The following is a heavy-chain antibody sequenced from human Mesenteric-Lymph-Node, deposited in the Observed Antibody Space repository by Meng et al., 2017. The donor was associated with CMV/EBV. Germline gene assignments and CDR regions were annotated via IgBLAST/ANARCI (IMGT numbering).Heavy chain of an antibody. V-gene: IGHV3-30-3*01. Sequence: GGSLRLSCAASGFTFSSYAMHWVRQAPGKGLEWVAVISYDGSNKYYADSVKGRFTISRDNAKNSLYLQMNSLRAEDTALYYCAKDLWGSSWNYFDYWGQGTLVTVSS. D-gene: IGHD6-13*01. J-gene: IGHJ4*02. CDR1: GFTFSSYA. CDR2: ISYDGSNK. CDR3: AKDLWGSSWNYFDY.